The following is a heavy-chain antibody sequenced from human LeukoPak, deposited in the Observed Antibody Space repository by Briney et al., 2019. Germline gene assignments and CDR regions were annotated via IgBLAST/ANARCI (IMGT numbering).Heavy chain of an antibody. CDR2: IYYSGST. Sequence: SETLSLTCTVSGGSISSGGYYWSWIRQHPGKGLEWIGYIYYSGSTYYNPSLKSRVTISVDTSKNQFSLKLSSVTAADTAVYYCARGHFYYGSGNPRGFDPWGQGTLVTVSS. D-gene: IGHD3-10*01. V-gene: IGHV4-31*03. CDR1: GGSISSGGYY. J-gene: IGHJ5*02. CDR3: ARGHFYYGSGNPRGFDP.